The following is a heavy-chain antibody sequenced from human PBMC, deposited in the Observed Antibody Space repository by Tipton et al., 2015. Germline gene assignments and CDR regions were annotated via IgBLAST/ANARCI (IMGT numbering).Heavy chain of an antibody. Sequence: GSLRLSCAASGFTFTNYWMTWVRQAPGKGLEWVANIKPDGSESYYVDSVKGRFTFSRDNAKDSLYLQMNSLRAEDSTLYYCGRWGFGTALDYWGQGNLVTVSS. D-gene: IGHD3/OR15-3a*01. CDR2: IKPDGSES. CDR3: GRWGFGTALDY. V-gene: IGHV3-7*01. J-gene: IGHJ4*02. CDR1: GFTFTNYW.